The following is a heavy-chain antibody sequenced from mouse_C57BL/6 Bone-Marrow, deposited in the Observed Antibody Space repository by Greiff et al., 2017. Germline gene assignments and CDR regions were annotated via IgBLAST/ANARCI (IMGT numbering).Heavy chain of an antibody. V-gene: IGHV1-39*01. D-gene: IGHD1-1*01. CDR3: ARGGLLQVYFDY. CDR1: GYSFTDYN. J-gene: IGHJ2*01. Sequence: EVQLKEPGPELVKPGASVKISCKASGYSFTDYNMNWVKQSNGKSLEWIGVINPNYGTTSYNQKFKGKATLTVDQSSSTAYMQLNSLTSEDSAVYYCARGGLLQVYFDYWGQGTTLTVAS. CDR2: INPNYGTT.